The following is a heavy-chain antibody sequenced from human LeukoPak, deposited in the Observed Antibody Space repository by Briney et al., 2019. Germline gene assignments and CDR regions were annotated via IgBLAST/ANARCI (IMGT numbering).Heavy chain of an antibody. CDR2: IRSETNSYAT. Sequence: GGSLRLSCAASGFTFSGSAMHWVRQASGKGLEWVGRIRSETNSYATEYAASVKGGFTISRDDSKNTAYLQMDSLKTEDTAVYYCTRHAGGAYYYYMDVWGKGTTVTVSS. CDR1: GFTFSGSA. CDR3: TRHAGGAYYYYMDV. D-gene: IGHD3-10*01. J-gene: IGHJ6*03. V-gene: IGHV3-73*01.